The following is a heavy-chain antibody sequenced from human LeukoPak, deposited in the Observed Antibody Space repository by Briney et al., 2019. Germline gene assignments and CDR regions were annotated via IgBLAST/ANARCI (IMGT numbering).Heavy chain of an antibody. Sequence: PGGSLRLSCAASGFTFSSSTMNWVRQAPGKGLEWVSSISSSSDYIYYADSVKGRFTISRDNAKNSLYLQMNSLRAEDTALYYCVRIPNSANFPNWFDPLGQGTLVTVPS. CDR1: GFTFSSST. CDR3: VRIPNSANFPNWFDP. D-gene: IGHD4/OR15-4a*01. J-gene: IGHJ5*02. V-gene: IGHV3-21*01. CDR2: ISSSSDYI.